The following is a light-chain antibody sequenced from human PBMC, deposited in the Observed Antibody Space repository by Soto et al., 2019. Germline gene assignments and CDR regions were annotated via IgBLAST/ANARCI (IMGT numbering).Light chain of an antibody. Sequence: QSVLTQPPSVSGAPGQRGTICCTWSSSNIGAGYDVHWYLHLPGTAPKLLIFGNSHRPSGVPDRFSASKSGTSASLAITGLQDEDEADYYCQSYDNPLSGVVFGGGTKVTVL. CDR2: GNS. J-gene: IGLJ2*01. CDR1: SSNIGAGYD. CDR3: QSYDNPLSGVV. V-gene: IGLV1-40*01.